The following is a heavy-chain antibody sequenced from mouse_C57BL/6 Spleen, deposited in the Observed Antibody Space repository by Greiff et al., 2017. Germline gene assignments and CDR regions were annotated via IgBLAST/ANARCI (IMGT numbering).Heavy chain of an antibody. J-gene: IGHJ4*01. CDR2: IYPGGGDT. CDR3: ANVYDGNYQNAMDY. D-gene: IGHD2-1*01. CDR1: GYAFSSSW. V-gene: IGHV1-82*01. Sequence: QVQLQQSGPELVKPGASVKISCKASGYAFSSSWMNWVKQRPGKGLEWIGRIYPGGGDTNYNGKFKGKATLTADKSYSTAYMQLSSLTSEDSAVYFCANVYDGNYQNAMDYGGKGTSVTVSS.